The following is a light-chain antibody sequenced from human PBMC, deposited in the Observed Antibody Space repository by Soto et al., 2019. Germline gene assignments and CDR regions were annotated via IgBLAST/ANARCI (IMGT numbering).Light chain of an antibody. CDR3: QQYDQRPLVT. CDR2: DAS. Sequence: DIQMTQSPSSLSASVGDRVTITCPASQDMSNYLNWYQQKPGKAPKLLIYDASNLETGVPSRFSRSGSGKDFTFTISILPPEDSAAHYCQQYDQRPLVTFGPGSKVHIK. CDR1: QDMSNY. J-gene: IGKJ3*01. V-gene: IGKV1-33*01.